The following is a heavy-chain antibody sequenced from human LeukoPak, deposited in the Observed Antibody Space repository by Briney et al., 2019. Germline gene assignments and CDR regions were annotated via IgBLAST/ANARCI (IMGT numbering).Heavy chain of an antibody. Sequence: GGSLRLSCAASGFTFDDYGMSWVRQAPGKGLEWVANIKQDGSEKYYVDSVKGRFTISRDNAKNSLYLQMNSLRAEDTAVYYCARDTFIAAAGSDYWGQGTLVTVSS. CDR1: GFTFDDYG. CDR3: ARDTFIAAAGSDY. D-gene: IGHD6-13*01. J-gene: IGHJ4*02. CDR2: IKQDGSEK. V-gene: IGHV3-7*01.